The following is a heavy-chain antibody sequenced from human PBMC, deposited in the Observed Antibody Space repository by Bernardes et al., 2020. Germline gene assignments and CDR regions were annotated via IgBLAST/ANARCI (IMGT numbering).Heavy chain of an antibody. D-gene: IGHD6-19*01. Sequence: SGPTLVKPTQTLTLTCTFSGFSLSTSGMCVSWIRQPPGKALAWLALIDWGDDKYYSTSLKTRLTISKDTSKNQVVLTMSNMDPVDTATYYCARTGDDGGWFSCDYWGKGTLVNVSS. CDR2: IDWGDDK. CDR1: GFSLSTSGMC. CDR3: ARTGDDGGWFSCDY. J-gene: IGHJ4*02. V-gene: IGHV2-70*01.